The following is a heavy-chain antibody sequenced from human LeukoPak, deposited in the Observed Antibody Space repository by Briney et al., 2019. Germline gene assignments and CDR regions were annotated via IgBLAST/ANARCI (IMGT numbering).Heavy chain of an antibody. D-gene: IGHD3-10*01. CDR1: GYTFTGYY. CDR2: INPNSGGT. Sequence: ASVKVSCKASGYTFTGYYMHWVRQAPGQGLEWMGWINPNSGGTNYAQKFQGGVTMTRDTSISTAYMELSRLRSDDTAVYYCARDIPTRYGSGSYHLNWGQGTLVTVSS. V-gene: IGHV1-2*02. CDR3: ARDIPTRYGSGSYHLN. J-gene: IGHJ4*02.